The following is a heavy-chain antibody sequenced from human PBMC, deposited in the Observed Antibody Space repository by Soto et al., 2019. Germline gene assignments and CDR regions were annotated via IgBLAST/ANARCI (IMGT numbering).Heavy chain of an antibody. Sequence: QLHLQESGSGLVRPSQTLSLTCGVSGGSISTSDYSWSWIRQAPGRGLEWIGSIYQSGRTYFIPSLKSRATMSLDKSKNQFSLKITSAVAADTARYYCAREMTIFGVAPGGGVDVWGQGTTVTVSS. D-gene: IGHD3-3*01. CDR2: IYQSGRT. CDR3: AREMTIFGVAPGGGVDV. J-gene: IGHJ6*02. V-gene: IGHV4-30-2*01. CDR1: GGSISTSDYS.